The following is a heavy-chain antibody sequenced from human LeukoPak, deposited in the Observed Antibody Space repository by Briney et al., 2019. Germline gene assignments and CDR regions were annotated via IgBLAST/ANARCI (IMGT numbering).Heavy chain of an antibody. CDR3: ARSSLGTITAGPFDY. D-gene: IGHD5-12*01. CDR1: GYTFSSYG. CDR2: ISGYNGNT. V-gene: IGHV1-18*01. Sequence: ASVKVSCKASGYTFSSYGIAWVRQAPGQGLEWMGWISGYNGNTNYAQKLQGRVSMTTDTSTTTAYMELRSLTPDDTALYYCARSSLGTITAGPFDYWGQGTLVTASS. J-gene: IGHJ4*02.